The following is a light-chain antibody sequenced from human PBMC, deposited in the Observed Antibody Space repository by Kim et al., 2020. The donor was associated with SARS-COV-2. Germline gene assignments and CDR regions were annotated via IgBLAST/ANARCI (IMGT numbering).Light chain of an antibody. CDR2: QDS. Sequence: SYELTQPPSVSVSPGQTVSITCSGDKLGDKYACWYQQKPGQSPVLVIYQDSKRPSGIPERFSGSNSGNTATLTISGTQAMDEADYYCQAWDSSTQVFGTGTQVTVL. V-gene: IGLV3-1*01. J-gene: IGLJ1*01. CDR1: KLGDKY. CDR3: QAWDSSTQV.